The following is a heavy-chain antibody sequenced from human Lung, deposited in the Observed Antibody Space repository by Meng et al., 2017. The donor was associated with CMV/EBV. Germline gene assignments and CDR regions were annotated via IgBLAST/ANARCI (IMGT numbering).Heavy chain of an antibody. Sequence: GESLKISCAASGFTFSSAWMSWVRQVPGKGLEWVGRIESYSDGGTTEYAAPVKGRFTISRDDSKKRLFLHMNSLKTEDTAVYYCTTDMAETITNVGGVITYFDHWGQGTXVTVSS. CDR1: GFTFSSAW. J-gene: IGHJ4*02. V-gene: IGHV3-15*04. CDR2: IESYSDGGTT. CDR3: TTDMAETITNVGGVITYFDH. D-gene: IGHD3-3*01.